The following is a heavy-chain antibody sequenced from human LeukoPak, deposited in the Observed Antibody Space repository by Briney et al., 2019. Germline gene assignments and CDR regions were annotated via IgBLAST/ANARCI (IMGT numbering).Heavy chain of an antibody. J-gene: IGHJ5*02. CDR2: INPNSGAT. V-gene: IGHV1-2*02. D-gene: IGHD2-2*01. CDR1: GYTFADHY. CDR3: ARGLGYCSSTSCRNWFDP. Sequence: ASVKVSCKASGYTFADHYMHWVRQAPGQGLEWMGWINPNSGATNYAEKFQGRVTMTRDTSISTAYMELTRLKSDDTAVYYCARGLGYCSSTSCRNWFDPWGQGTLVTVSS.